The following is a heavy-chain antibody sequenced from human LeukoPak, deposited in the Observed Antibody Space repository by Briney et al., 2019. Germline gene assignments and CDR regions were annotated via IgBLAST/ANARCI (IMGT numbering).Heavy chain of an antibody. CDR1: GYTFTGYY. V-gene: IGHV7-4-1*02. CDR3: ARDRTLFDY. CDR2: INTNTGNP. Sequence: ASVKVFCKASGYTFTGYYMHWVRQAPGQGLEWMGWINTNTGNPTYAQGFTGRFVFSLDTSVSTAYLQISSLKTEDTAVYYCARDRTLFDYWGQGTLVTVSS. J-gene: IGHJ4*02. D-gene: IGHD1-14*01.